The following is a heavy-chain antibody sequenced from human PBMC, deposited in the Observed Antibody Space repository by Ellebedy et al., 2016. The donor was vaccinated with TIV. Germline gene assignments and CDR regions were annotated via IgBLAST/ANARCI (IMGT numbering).Heavy chain of an antibody. CDR1: GYTFTDYY. V-gene: IGHV1-2*02. Sequence: AASVKVSCKTSGYTFTDYYIHWVRQAPGQGLEWMAWINPNSGGTNYAQKFQGRVTVTRDTSTGTAFLELSRLKSDDPAVYYCTRDLTNIVSGDYWGQGTLITVSS. J-gene: IGHJ4*02. CDR2: INPNSGGT. D-gene: IGHD5/OR15-5a*01. CDR3: TRDLTNIVSGDY.